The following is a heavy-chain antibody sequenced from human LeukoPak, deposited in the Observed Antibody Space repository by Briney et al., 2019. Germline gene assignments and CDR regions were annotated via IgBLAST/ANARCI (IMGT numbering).Heavy chain of an antibody. D-gene: IGHD3-3*01. V-gene: IGHV3-21*01. CDR1: GFTFSSYS. CDR2: ISSNSSYI. CDR3: AGSYYDFCGGYSFDY. Sequence: GGSLRLSCAASGFTFSSYSMNWVRQAPGKGLEWVSSISSNSSYINYADSVKGRFTISRDNAKNSLYLQMNSLRAEDTAVYYCAGSYYDFCGGYSFDYWGQGTLVTVSS. J-gene: IGHJ4*02.